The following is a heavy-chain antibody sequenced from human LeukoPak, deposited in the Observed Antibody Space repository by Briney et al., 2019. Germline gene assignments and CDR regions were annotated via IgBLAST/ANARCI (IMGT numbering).Heavy chain of an antibody. CDR3: ARHSASGDTNY. CDR1: GGSISSYY. J-gene: IGHJ4*02. V-gene: IGHV4-59*08. Sequence: SETLSLTCTVSGGSISSYYWSWIRQPPGKGLEWIGYIYYSGSTNYNPSLKSRVTISVDTSKNQFSLKLSSVTAADTAVYYCARHSASGDTNYWGQGTLVTVSS. D-gene: IGHD2-21*02. CDR2: IYYSGST.